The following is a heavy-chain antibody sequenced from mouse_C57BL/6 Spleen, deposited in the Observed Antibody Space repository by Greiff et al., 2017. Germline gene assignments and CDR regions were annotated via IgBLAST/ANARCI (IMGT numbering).Heavy chain of an antibody. V-gene: IGHV5-9-1*02. Sequence: EVQLVESGEGLVKPGGSLKLSCAASGFTFSSYAMSWVRQTPEKRLEWVAYISSGGDYIYYADTVKGRFTISRDNARNTLYLQMSSLKSEDTAMYYCTREDYGGAWFAYWGQGTLVTVSA. J-gene: IGHJ3*01. CDR3: TREDYGGAWFAY. CDR2: ISSGGDYI. D-gene: IGHD2-4*01. CDR1: GFTFSSYA.